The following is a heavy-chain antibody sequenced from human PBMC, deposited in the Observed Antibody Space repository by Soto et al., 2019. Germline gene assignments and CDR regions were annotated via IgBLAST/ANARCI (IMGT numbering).Heavy chain of an antibody. V-gene: IGHV2-5*02. J-gene: IGHJ6*02. CDR2: LYWDDDQ. D-gene: IGHD2-21*02. Sequence: QVTLKESGPTLVKPTQTLTLTCTVSGLSLRTTGVGVGWVRQPPGKALEWLALLYWDDDQRYSPSLRSRLTIAKDISENHVVLTMTNMDTVDTATYYCVQSRCGGDCLEIYSSHAYNGLDVWGQGTTVTVSS. CDR1: GLSLRTTGVG. CDR3: VQSRCGGDCLEIYSSHAYNGLDV.